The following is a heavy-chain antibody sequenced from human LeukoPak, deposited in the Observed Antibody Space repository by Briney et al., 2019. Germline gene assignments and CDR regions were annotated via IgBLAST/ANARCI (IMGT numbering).Heavy chain of an antibody. J-gene: IGHJ3*02. D-gene: IGHD6-6*01. CDR3: ARDPEKAARPDAFDI. CDR1: GFTFSSCS. Sequence: GGSLRLSCAASGFTFSSCSMNWVRQAPGKGLEWVSSISSSSSYIYYADSVKGRFTISRDNAKNSLYLQMNSLRAEDTAVYYCARDPEKAARPDAFDIWGQGTMVTVPS. CDR2: ISSSSSYI. V-gene: IGHV3-21*01.